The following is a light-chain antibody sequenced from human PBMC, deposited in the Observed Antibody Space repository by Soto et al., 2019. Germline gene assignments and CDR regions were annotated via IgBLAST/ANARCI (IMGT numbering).Light chain of an antibody. Sequence: DIPMTQSPSSLSASVGDRVTVTCRASQSISNYLNWYQQKPGKDPKVLIYAASSLQGGVPSRFSGSGPGTDFALTISSLQPEDFATYYCQQTYSVPHTFGQGTKLEIK. CDR2: AAS. J-gene: IGKJ2*01. CDR3: QQTYSVPHT. CDR1: QSISNY. V-gene: IGKV1-39*01.